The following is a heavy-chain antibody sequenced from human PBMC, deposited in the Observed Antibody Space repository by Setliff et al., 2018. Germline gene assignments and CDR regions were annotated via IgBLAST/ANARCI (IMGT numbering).Heavy chain of an antibody. J-gene: IGHJ4*02. CDR2: IYDSGST. D-gene: IGHD4-17*01. CDR3: ARAAVTSGARADYFDN. CDR1: GGSISSHY. Sequence: SETLSLTCTVSGGSISSHYWSWIRQPPGKGLEWIGYIYDSGSTYYNPSLNSRVTISEDTSKNQFSLKLTSVTAADAAVYYCARAAVTSGARADYFDNWGRGTLVTVSS. V-gene: IGHV4-59*11.